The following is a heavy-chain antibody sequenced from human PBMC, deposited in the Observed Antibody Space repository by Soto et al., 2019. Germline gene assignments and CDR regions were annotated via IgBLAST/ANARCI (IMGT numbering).Heavy chain of an antibody. CDR3: ARGNYNYCYGMDV. J-gene: IGHJ6*02. D-gene: IGHD3-10*01. Sequence: QLQLVESGGGVVQPGTSLRLSCAASGFTFSLYGMHWVRQPPGKGLEWVAVIWYDGSNTYYADSVKGRFTISRDNSKNTLYLQMNSLRAEDAAVYYCARGNYNYCYGMDVWGQGTTVTVSS. V-gene: IGHV3-33*01. CDR1: GFTFSLYG. CDR2: IWYDGSNT.